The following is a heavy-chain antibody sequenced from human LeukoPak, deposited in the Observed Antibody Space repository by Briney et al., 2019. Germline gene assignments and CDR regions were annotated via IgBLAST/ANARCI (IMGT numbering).Heavy chain of an antibody. CDR2: ISSSGNTI. Sequence: GGSLRLSCAASGFTFSSYEMNWVRQAPGKGLEWVSYISSSGNTIYYADSVKGRFTISRDNAKNSLYLQMNSLRAEDTAIYYCARDKNYYDSSGRRKVTDYWRQGTLVTVSS. CDR3: ARDKNYYDSSGRRKVTDY. V-gene: IGHV3-48*03. CDR1: GFTFSSYE. J-gene: IGHJ4*02. D-gene: IGHD3-22*01.